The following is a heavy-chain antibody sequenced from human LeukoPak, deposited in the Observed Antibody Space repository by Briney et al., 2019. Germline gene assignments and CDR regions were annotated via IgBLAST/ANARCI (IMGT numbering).Heavy chain of an antibody. CDR1: GFAFSHYY. J-gene: IGHJ5*02. D-gene: IGHD3-16*01. Sequence: GGSLRLSCAASGFAFSHYYMSWVRQAPGKGLEWVANIKQDGSEKYYVDSVKGRFTISRDNAKTSLYLQMNSLRAEDTAVYFCVASAYTYTGAWGQGTLVTVSS. CDR3: VASAYTYTGA. V-gene: IGHV3-7*01. CDR2: IKQDGSEK.